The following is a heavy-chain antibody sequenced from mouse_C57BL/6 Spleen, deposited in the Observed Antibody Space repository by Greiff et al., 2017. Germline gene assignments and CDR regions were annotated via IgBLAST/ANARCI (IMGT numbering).Heavy chain of an antibody. CDR3: ARTVVATDWYFDV. V-gene: IGHV1-54*01. CDR1: GYAFTNYL. CDR2: INPGSGGT. D-gene: IGHD1-1*01. Sequence: QVQLQQSGAELVRPGTSVKVSCKASGYAFTNYLIEWVKQRPGQGLEWIGVINPGSGGTNYNEKFKGKATLTADQSSSTAYMQLSRLTSEDSAVYFCARTVVATDWYFDVWGTGTTVTVSS. J-gene: IGHJ1*03.